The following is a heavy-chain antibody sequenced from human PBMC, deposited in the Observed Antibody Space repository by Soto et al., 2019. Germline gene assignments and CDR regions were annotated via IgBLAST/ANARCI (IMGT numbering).Heavy chain of an antibody. V-gene: IGHV4-59*01. Sequence: PSETLSLTCTVSGGSISNSYWSWMRQPPGKGLEWIGYIYYSGSTNYNPSLKSRVTISVDTSKNQFSLKLSSVTAADAAVYYCARAPYGDYAFDYWGQGTLVTVSS. CDR3: ARAPYGDYAFDY. CDR2: IYYSGST. CDR1: GGSISNSY. D-gene: IGHD4-17*01. J-gene: IGHJ4*02.